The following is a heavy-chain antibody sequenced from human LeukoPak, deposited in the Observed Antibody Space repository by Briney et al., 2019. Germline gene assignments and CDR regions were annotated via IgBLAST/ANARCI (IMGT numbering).Heavy chain of an antibody. J-gene: IGHJ4*02. CDR3: ANQCGGSCSFDY. V-gene: IGHV3-30*02. D-gene: IGHD2-21*01. CDR2: IWSDGSNT. Sequence: GRSLRLSCAASGFRFSEYGMHWVRQAPGKGLEGVAFIWSDGSNTHYADSVKGRFTISRDNSKNMVYLQMNSLRGDDTAVYYCANQCGGSCSFDYWDQGTLVTVSS. CDR1: GFRFSEYG.